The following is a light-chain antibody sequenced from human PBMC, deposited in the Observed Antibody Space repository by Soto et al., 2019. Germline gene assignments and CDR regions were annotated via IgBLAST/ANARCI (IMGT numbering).Light chain of an antibody. V-gene: IGKV3-20*01. CDR2: GTS. J-gene: IGKJ4*01. Sequence: EIVLTQSPGTLSLSPGERATLSCRASQSVSSSYLAWYQQKPGQAPSLLIYGTSSRATGIPDRFSGSGSGTDFTLTISRLKPEDFAVYYCHQYDSSPLTFGGGTKVEIK. CDR1: QSVSSSY. CDR3: HQYDSSPLT.